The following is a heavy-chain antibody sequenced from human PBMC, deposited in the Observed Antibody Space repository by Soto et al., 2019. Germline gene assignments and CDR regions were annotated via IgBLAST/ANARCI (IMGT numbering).Heavy chain of an antibody. Sequence: GESLKISCNGSGYSFTSYWIGCLRQMPGKGLEWMGIIYPGDSDTRYSPSFQGQVTISADKSISTAYLQWSSLKASDTAMYYCARQTVMLSYYYYGMDVWVQGTTVTVSS. CDR2: IYPGDSDT. D-gene: IGHD3-16*01. J-gene: IGHJ6*02. CDR1: GYSFTSYW. CDR3: ARQTVMLSYYYYGMDV. V-gene: IGHV5-51*01.